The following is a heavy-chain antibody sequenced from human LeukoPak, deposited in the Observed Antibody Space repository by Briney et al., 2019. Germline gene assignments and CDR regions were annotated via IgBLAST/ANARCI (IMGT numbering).Heavy chain of an antibody. V-gene: IGHV1-69*01. J-gene: IGHJ4*02. CDR1: GGTFSSYA. CDR2: IIPIFGTA. D-gene: IGHD6-6*01. CDR3: ARARRYSSSEFDY. Sequence: SVKVSCKASGGTFSSYAISWVRQAPGQGLEWMGGIIPIFGTANYAQKFQGRVTITADESTSTAYMELSSLRSEDTAVYYSARARRYSSSEFDYWGQGTLVTVSS.